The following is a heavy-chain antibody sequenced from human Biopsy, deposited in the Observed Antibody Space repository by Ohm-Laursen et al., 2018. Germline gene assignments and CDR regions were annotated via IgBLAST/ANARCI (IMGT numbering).Heavy chain of an antibody. V-gene: IGHV1-2*02. CDR3: ARDPLNGHKHFDY. Sequence: ASVNVSCKASSYTFTDYSIHWMRQAPGQGLEWLGYINCKTGATNYAQKFQGTVTMTRDTSISTAYLALGSLRSADTAIYYCARDPLNGHKHFDYWGQGSLVTVSS. J-gene: IGHJ4*02. CDR1: SYTFTDYS. D-gene: IGHD2-8*01. CDR2: INCKTGAT.